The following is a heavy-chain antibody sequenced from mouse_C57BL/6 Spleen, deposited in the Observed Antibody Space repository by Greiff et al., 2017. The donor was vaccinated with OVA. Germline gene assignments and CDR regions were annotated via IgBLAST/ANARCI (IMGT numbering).Heavy chain of an antibody. CDR1: GFNIKDDY. CDR2: IDPENGDT. J-gene: IGHJ3*01. V-gene: IGHV14-4*01. CDR3: TTGYYGNYDFAY. Sequence: VQLQQSGAELVRPGASVKLSCTASGFNIKDDYMHWVKQRPEQGLECIGWIDPENGDTEYASKFQGKATITADTSSNTAYLQLSSLTSEDTAVYYCTTGYYGNYDFAYWGQGTLVTVSA. D-gene: IGHD2-1*01.